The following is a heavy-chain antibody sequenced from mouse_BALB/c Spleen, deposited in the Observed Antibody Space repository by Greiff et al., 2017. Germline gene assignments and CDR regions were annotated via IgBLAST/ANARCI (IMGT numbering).Heavy chain of an antibody. CDR1: GFSLTSYD. D-gene: IGHD4-1*01. CDR2: IWTGGGT. V-gene: IGHV2-9-2*01. Sequence: QVQLKESGPGLVAPSQSLSITCTVSGFSLTSYDISWIRQPPGKGLEWLGVIWTGGGTNYNSAFMSRLSISKDNSKSQVFLKMNSLQTDDTAIYYCVRDPLTGYFDVWGAGTTVTVSS. J-gene: IGHJ1*01. CDR3: VRDPLTGYFDV.